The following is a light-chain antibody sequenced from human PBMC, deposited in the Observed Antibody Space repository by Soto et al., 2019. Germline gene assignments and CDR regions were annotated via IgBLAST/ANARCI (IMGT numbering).Light chain of an antibody. V-gene: IGKV1-5*03. CDR2: GAS. J-gene: IGKJ1*01. Sequence: DIQMTQSPSTLSASVGDRVTITCRASQNIDRWLAWHQQKPGKAPNLLIYGASSLESGVPSRFSGSGSGTEFTLTISCLRPDEFATYYCQHYNSYPWTFGQGTKVEIK. CDR3: QHYNSYPWT. CDR1: QNIDRW.